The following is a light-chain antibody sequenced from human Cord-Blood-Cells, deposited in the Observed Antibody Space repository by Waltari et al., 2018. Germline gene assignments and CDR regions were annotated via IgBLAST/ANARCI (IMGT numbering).Light chain of an antibody. J-gene: IGKJ1*01. CDR1: QSVSSN. CDR3: QQYNNWPRT. V-gene: IGKV3-15*01. Sequence: EIVMTHSRATLSVSPGERATLSCRASQSVSSNLAWYQQKPGQAPRLLIYGASTRATGSPARFSGSGSGTEFTLTISSLQSEDFAVYYCQQYNNWPRTFGQGTKVEIK. CDR2: GAS.